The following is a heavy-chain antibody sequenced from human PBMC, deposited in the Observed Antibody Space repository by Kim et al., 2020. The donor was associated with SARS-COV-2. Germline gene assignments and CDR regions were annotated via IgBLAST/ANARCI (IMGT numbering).Heavy chain of an antibody. CDR2: IYSGGST. CDR1: GFTVSSNY. CDR3: AREERYCSSTSCNYYYYGMDV. V-gene: IGHV3-53*04. D-gene: IGHD2-2*01. Sequence: GGSLRLSCAASGFTVSSNYMSWVRQAPGKGLEWVSVIYSGGSTYYADSVKGRFTISRHNSKNTLYLQMNSLRAEDTAVYYCAREERYCSSTSCNYYYYGMDVWGQGTTVTVSS. J-gene: IGHJ6*02.